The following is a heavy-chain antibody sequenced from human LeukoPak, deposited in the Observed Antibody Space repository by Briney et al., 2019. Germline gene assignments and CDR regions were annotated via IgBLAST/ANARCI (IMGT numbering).Heavy chain of an antibody. Sequence: SETLSLTCAVYGGSFSGYYWSWIRQPPGKGLEWIGEINHSGSANYNPSLKSRVTISVDTSKNRFSLKLSSVTAADTAVYYCARGAGPAKLDYWGQGTLVTVSS. CDR2: INHSGSA. CDR1: GGSFSGYY. V-gene: IGHV4-34*01. D-gene: IGHD4/OR15-4a*01. CDR3: ARGAGPAKLDY. J-gene: IGHJ4*02.